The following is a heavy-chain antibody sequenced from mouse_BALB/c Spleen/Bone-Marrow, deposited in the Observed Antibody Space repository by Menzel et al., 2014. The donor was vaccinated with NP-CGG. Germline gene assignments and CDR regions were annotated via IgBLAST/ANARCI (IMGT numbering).Heavy chain of an antibody. CDR2: IYPGNSDT. D-gene: IGHD2-10*01. CDR3: TLAYFGQGDWFFDV. CDR1: DYTFTSYR. J-gene: IGHJ1*01. Sequence: EVQLQQSGTVLARPGASVKMSCKASDYTFTSYRMHWLKQRPGQGLEWIGAIYPGNSDTSYNQKFKGKAELTAVTSISTAYMDLSSLTNGDSAVYYCTLAYFGQGDWFFDVWGAGTTVTVSS. V-gene: IGHV1-5*01.